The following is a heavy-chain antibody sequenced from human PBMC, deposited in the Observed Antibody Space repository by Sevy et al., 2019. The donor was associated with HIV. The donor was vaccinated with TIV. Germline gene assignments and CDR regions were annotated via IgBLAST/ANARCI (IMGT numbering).Heavy chain of an antibody. D-gene: IGHD6-13*01. CDR1: GDSVSSNSAA. Sequence: SQTLSLTCAISGDSVSSNSAAWNWIRQSPSRGLEWLGRTYYRSKWYNDYAVSVKSRITINPDTSKNQFSLELNSVTPEDTGVYYCARAYGVNSSSWDNYYYFDYWGQGTLVTVSS. J-gene: IGHJ4*02. CDR3: ARAYGVNSSSWDNYYYFDY. CDR2: TYYRSKWYN. V-gene: IGHV6-1*01.